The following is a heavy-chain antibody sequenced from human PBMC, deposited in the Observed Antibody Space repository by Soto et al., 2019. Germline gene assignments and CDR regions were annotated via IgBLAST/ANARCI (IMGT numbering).Heavy chain of an antibody. CDR2: ISYDGSNK. CDR1: GFTFSSYA. CDR3: ASGRTVRGNYYGMDV. V-gene: IGHV3-30-3*01. D-gene: IGHD4-17*01. J-gene: IGHJ6*02. Sequence: PGGSLRLSCAASGFTFSSYAMHWFRQAPGKGLEWVAVISYDGSNKYYADSVKGRFTISRDNSKNTLYLQMNSLRAEDTAVYYCASGRTVRGNYYGMDVWGQGTTVTVSS.